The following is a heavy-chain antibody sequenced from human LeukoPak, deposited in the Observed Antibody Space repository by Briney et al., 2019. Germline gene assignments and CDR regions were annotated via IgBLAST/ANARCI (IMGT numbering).Heavy chain of an antibody. CDR1: VYSFSTHG. Sequence: GTSLRLSCSASVYSFSTHGMIWPRQAPGKGLEWVALVWNDGNKKQYPESVKGRFTVSKDNSKNTVYLEINSLRAEDTAVYFCARIYGYSHGDWGQGALVTVSS. CDR3: ARIYGYSHGD. J-gene: IGHJ4*02. D-gene: IGHD3-22*01. V-gene: IGHV3-33*01. CDR2: VWNDGNKK.